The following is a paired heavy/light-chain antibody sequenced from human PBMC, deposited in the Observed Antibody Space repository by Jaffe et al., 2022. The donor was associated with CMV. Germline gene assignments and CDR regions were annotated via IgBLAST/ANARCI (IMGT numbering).Heavy chain of an antibody. Sequence: EVQLLESGGGLVQPGGSLSLSCAASGFTFNNYAMTWVRQAPGKGLEWVSAISGGGGSTYYADSVKGRFTISRDNSKNTLYLQMNSLRAEDTAVYYCAKSETGGFHEGGSYYFDYWGQGTLVTVSS. V-gene: IGHV3-23*01. CDR3: AKSETGGFHEGGSYYFDY. J-gene: IGHJ4*02. CDR1: GFTFNNYA. CDR2: ISGGGGST. D-gene: IGHD1-1*01.
Light chain of an antibody. CDR3: QSADSRGTKGV. V-gene: IGLV3-25*03. CDR1: ALPKQY. Sequence: SYELTQPPSVSVSPGQTARITCSGDALPKQYAYWYQQKPGQAPVVMIYKDSERPSGIPERFSGSSSGTTVTLTISGVQAEDEADYYCQSADSRGTKGVFGGGTKLTVL. J-gene: IGLJ3*02. CDR2: KDS.